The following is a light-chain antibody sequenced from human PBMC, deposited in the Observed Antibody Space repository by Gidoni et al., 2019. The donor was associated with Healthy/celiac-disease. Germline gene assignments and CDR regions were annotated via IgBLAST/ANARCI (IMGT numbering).Light chain of an antibody. CDR2: DAS. CDR1: QDISNY. CDR3: QQYDNHPIT. V-gene: IGKV1-33*01. Sequence: DIQMTHSPSSLSASVGDRVTITCQASQDISNYLNWYQQKPGKAPKLLIYDASNLETGVPSRFSGSGSGTDFTFTISSLQPEDIATYYCQQYDNHPITFGQGTRLEIK. J-gene: IGKJ5*01.